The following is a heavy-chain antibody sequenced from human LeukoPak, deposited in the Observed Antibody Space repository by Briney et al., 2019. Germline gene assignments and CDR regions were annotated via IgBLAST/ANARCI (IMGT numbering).Heavy chain of an antibody. D-gene: IGHD6-19*01. J-gene: IGHJ3*02. CDR3: ARVKQWLVPENAFDI. V-gene: IGHV1-2*02. CDR1: GYTFTGYY. CDR2: INPNSGGT. Sequence: GASVKVSCKASGYTFTGYYMHWVRQAPGQGLEWMGWINPNSGGTNYAQKFQGRVTMTRDTSISTAYMELSRLRSDDTAVYYCARVKQWLVPENAFDIWGQGIMVTVSS.